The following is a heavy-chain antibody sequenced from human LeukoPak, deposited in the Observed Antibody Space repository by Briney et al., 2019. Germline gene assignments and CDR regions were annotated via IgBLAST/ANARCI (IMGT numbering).Heavy chain of an antibody. CDR1: GFTFSSYA. CDR3: ARDRGEMATTIDY. V-gene: IGHV3-30-3*01. Sequence: GGSLRLSCAASGFTFSSYAMHWVRQAPGKGLEWVAVISYDGSNKYYADSVKGRFTISRDNSKNTLYLQMNSLRAEDTAVYYCARDRGEMATTIDYWGQGTLVTVSS. CDR2: ISYDGSNK. D-gene: IGHD5-24*01. J-gene: IGHJ4*02.